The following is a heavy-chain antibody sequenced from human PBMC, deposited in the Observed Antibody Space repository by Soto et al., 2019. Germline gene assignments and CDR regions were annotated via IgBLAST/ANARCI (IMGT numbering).Heavy chain of an antibody. CDR2: ITWNGANT. CDR1: GFRVDEYN. D-gene: IGHD3-16*01. J-gene: IGHJ6*02. V-gene: IGHV3-43*01. CDR3: ARETLSYGSALDV. Sequence: PGGSLNLSCSSSGFRVDEYNIHLFRHAPRKGLEWVSLITWNGANTYYADSVKGRFTISRDGTTKSVSLQMTSLKREDTGLYYCARETLSYGSALDVWGQGTTVTVSS.